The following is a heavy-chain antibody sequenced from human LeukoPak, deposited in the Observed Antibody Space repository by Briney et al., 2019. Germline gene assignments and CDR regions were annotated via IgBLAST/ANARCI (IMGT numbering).Heavy chain of an antibody. CDR3: AKARSYSGTYIFDY. J-gene: IGHJ4*02. CDR1: GITFNNYA. D-gene: IGHD1-26*01. Sequence: PGGSLRLSSAASGITFNNYAFTWVRQAPGKGLEWVSAISGTGSSTYYADSVKGRFTISRDNSKNTLYLQVNSLRADDTAVYYCAKARSYSGTYIFDYWGQGTLVTVSS. V-gene: IGHV3-23*01. CDR2: ISGTGSST.